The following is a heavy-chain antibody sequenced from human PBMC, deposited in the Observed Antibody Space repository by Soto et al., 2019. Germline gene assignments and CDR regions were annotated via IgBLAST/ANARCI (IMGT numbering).Heavy chain of an antibody. V-gene: IGHV3-30-3*01. J-gene: IGHJ6*02. CDR1: GFTFSSYA. CDR2: ISYDGSNK. CDR3: ARDRVGSSGGPMDV. D-gene: IGHD6-6*01. Sequence: QVQLVESGGGVVQPGRSLRLSCAASGFTFSSYAMHWVHQAPGKGLEWVAVISYDGSNKYYADSVKGRFTISRDNSKNTLYLQMNSLRAEDTAVYYCARDRVGSSGGPMDVWGQGTTVTVSS.